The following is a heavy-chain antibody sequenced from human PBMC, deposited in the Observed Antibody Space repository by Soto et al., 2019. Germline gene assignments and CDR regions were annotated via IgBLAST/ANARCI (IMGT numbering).Heavy chain of an antibody. D-gene: IGHD2-15*01. J-gene: IGHJ4*02. CDR2: TYSGGST. Sequence: GGSLRLSCAASGFTVSSNYMSWVRQAPGKGQEWVSVTYSGGSTYYSDSVKGRFTISRDNAKNTLYLQMNSLRAEDTAVYYCARADRSLGYCSGGSCSSSYWAQGSLVTVSS. CDR3: ARADRSLGYCSGGSCSSSY. V-gene: IGHV3-66*01. CDR1: GFTVSSNY.